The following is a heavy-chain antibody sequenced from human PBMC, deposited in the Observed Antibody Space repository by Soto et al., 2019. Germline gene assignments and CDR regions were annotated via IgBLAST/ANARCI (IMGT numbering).Heavy chain of an antibody. D-gene: IGHD3-9*01. V-gene: IGHV3-48*01. CDR1: GFTFNSNS. CDR3: ARVRDFDWFSGFDY. CDR2: ISSSSSTI. J-gene: IGHJ4*02. Sequence: GGSLRLSCAASGFTFNSNSMNWVRQAPGKGLEWVSYISSSSSTIYYADSVKGRFTISRDNAKNSLYLQMNSLRAEDTAVYYCARVRDFDWFSGFDYWGQGTLVTVSS.